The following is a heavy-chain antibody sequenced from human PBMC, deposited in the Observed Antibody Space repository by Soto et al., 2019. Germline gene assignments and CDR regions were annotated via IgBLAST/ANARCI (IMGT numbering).Heavy chain of an antibody. D-gene: IGHD3-22*01. Sequence: PEGSLKISCKGSGYSFAGYWITWVRQKPGKGLEWMGRIDPSDSQTYYSPSFRGHVTISVTKSITTVFLQWSSLRASDTAMYYCARQIYDSDTGPNFQYYFDSWGQGTPVTVSS. CDR3: ARQIYDSDTGPNFQYYFDS. J-gene: IGHJ4*02. CDR1: GYSFAGYW. V-gene: IGHV5-10-1*01. CDR2: IDPSDSQT.